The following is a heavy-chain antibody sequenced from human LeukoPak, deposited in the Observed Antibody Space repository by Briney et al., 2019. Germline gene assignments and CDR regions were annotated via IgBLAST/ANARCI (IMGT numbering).Heavy chain of an antibody. V-gene: IGHV1-18*01. Sequence: GASVKVSCKASGYTFTNYGISWVRQAPGQGLEWMGWISAYNGNTNYAQKLQGRITMTTDTSTSTVFLELSSLRSEDTAIYYCAKMGMDPAMVTNYFDYWGQGTLVTVSS. D-gene: IGHD5-18*01. CDR2: ISAYNGNT. CDR3: AKMGMDPAMVTNYFDY. CDR1: GYTFTNYG. J-gene: IGHJ4*02.